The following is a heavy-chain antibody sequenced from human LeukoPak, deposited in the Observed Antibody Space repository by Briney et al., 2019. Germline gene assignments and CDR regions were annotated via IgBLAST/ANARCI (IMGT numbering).Heavy chain of an antibody. J-gene: IGHJ4*02. V-gene: IGHV3-30*04. D-gene: IGHD5-24*01. CDR3: ARSREMATTKYYFDY. CDR2: ISYDGSNK. CDR1: GFTFSSYA. Sequence: GRSLRLSCAASGFTFSSYAMHWVRQAPGKGLEWVAVISYDGSNKYYADSVKGRFTISRDNSKNTLYLQMNSLRAEDTAVYYCARSREMATTKYYFDYWGQGTLVTVSS.